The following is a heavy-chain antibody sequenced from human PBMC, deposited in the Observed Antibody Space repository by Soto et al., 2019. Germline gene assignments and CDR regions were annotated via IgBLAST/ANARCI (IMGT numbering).Heavy chain of an antibody. J-gene: IGHJ4*02. CDR1: GGSISSYY. D-gene: IGHD6-6*01. CDR2: IYYSGST. CDR3: ARQREYPLYFDY. V-gene: IGHV4-59*08. Sequence: SETLSLTCTVSGGSISSYYWSWIRQPPGKGLEWIAYIYYSGSTNYNPSLRGRVTISVDTSTNQFSLKLNSVTAADTAVYYCARQREYPLYFDYWGQGTLVTVSS.